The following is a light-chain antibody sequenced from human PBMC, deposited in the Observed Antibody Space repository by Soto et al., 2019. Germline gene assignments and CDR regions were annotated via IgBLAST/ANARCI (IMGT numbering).Light chain of an antibody. CDR1: QSISAY. V-gene: IGKV1-39*01. Sequence: DIQMTQSPSSLFASVGDRVTITCRASQSISAYLNWYQQRPGKAPSLLIYAATRLHSGVPSRVSGSGSGTDFTLTISSLQPEDFATYYCQRSYRSISFGQRTRLEMK. CDR2: AAT. J-gene: IGKJ5*01. CDR3: QRSYRSIS.